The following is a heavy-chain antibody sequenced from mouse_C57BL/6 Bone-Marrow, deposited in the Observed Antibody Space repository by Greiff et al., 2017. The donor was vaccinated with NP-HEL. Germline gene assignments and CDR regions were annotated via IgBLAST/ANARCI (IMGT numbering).Heavy chain of an antibody. CDR1: GYSITSGYY. CDR3: AREGDYYGSSPYYAMDY. CDR2: ISYDGSN. Sequence: DVQLQESGPGLVKPSQSLSLTCSVTGYSITSGYYWNWIRQFPGNKLEWMGYISYDGSNNYNPSLKNRISITRDTSKNQFFLKLNSVTTEDTATYYCAREGDYYGSSPYYAMDYWGQGTSVTVSS. D-gene: IGHD1-1*01. V-gene: IGHV3-6*01. J-gene: IGHJ4*01.